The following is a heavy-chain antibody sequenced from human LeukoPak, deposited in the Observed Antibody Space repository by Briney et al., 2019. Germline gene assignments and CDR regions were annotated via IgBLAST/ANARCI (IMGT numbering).Heavy chain of an antibody. CDR3: ARREYSSSSVDY. Sequence: GGSLRLSCAASGFTFSDYYMSWIRQAPGKGLEWVSYISSSGSTIYYADSVKGRFTTSRDNAKNSLYLQMNSLRAEDTAVYYCARREYSSSSVDYWGQGTLVTVSS. J-gene: IGHJ4*02. CDR1: GFTFSDYY. V-gene: IGHV3-11*01. D-gene: IGHD6-6*01. CDR2: ISSSGSTI.